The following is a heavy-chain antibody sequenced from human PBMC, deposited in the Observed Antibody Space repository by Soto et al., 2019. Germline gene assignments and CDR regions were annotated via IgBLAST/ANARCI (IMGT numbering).Heavy chain of an antibody. CDR3: AREDGHYYYYMDV. V-gene: IGHV4-59*12. CDR1: GGSISSYY. J-gene: IGHJ6*03. CDR2: IYYSGST. Sequence: SETLSLTCTVSGGSISSYYWSWIRQPPGKGLEWIGYIYYSGSTNYNPSLKSRVTISVDTSKNQFSLQLNSVTPEDTAVYYCAREDGHYYYYMDVWGKGTTVTVSS.